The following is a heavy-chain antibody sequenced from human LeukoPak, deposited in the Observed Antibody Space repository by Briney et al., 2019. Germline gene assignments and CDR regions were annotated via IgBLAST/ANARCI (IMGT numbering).Heavy chain of an antibody. V-gene: IGHV5-51*01. Sequence: GESLKISCKGSGYSFSHYWIGWVRQMPGKGLEGIGLIYPDDSETRYSPSFQGQVTISADKSISTAYLQWSSLKASDTAIYYCARRPTSWYGLDFWGPGTPVTVSS. J-gene: IGHJ4*02. D-gene: IGHD6-13*01. CDR3: ARRPTSWYGLDF. CDR1: GYSFSHYW. CDR2: IYPDDSET.